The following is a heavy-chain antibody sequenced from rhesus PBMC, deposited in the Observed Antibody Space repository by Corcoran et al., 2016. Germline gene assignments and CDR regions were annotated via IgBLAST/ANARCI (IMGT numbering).Heavy chain of an antibody. CDR3: ARDDINYRAFDF. D-gene: IGHD4-23*01. J-gene: IGHJ3*01. CDR1: GSSSRSAYG. CDR2: IGGSSGST. Sequence: QVQLQESGPGLVKPSEALSLTCAVSGSSSRSAYGWSVIRQPPAKGLEWIGCIGGSSGSTNYNPSLKSRVTISKDTSKNQFSLRLSSVTAADTAVYYCARDDINYRAFDFWGQGLRVTVSS. V-gene: IGHV4-127*01.